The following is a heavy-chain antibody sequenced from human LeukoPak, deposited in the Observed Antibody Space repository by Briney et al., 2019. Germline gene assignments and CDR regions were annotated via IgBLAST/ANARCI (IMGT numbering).Heavy chain of an antibody. V-gene: IGHV1-3*01. Sequence: SSVNVSCKASGYSFTIYAMHWGRHAPGQRLEWVGWINAGNGNTKYPQKYQGRVTITRDTSASTAYMELSSMRSEDTSVYYCARKVARAVAGSFDPWGQGTLVTVSS. J-gene: IGHJ5*02. CDR2: INAGNGNT. D-gene: IGHD6-19*01. CDR3: ARKVARAVAGSFDP. CDR1: GYSFTIYA.